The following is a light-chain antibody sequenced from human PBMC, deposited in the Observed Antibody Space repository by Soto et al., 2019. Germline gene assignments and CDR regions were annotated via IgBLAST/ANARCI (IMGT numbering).Light chain of an antibody. Sequence: QSALTQPRSVSESPGQSVTISCTGTSGDVGGYNFVSWFQQHPDNAPKLMIYDVSKRPSGVPDRFSGSKSGYTASLTISGLQAEDEAYYYCCSYAGSYSYVFGSGTKVTVL. CDR3: CSYAGSYSYV. CDR2: DVS. V-gene: IGLV2-11*01. J-gene: IGLJ1*01. CDR1: SGDVGGYNF.